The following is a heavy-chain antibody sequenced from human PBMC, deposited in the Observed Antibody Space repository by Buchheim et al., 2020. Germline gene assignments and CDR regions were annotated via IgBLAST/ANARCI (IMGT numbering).Heavy chain of an antibody. CDR3: ARLLKDIVVVPATMRVDYYYGMDV. J-gene: IGHJ6*02. D-gene: IGHD2-2*01. Sequence: QVQLVQSGAEVKKPGASVKVSCKASGYTFTSYDVNWVRQATGHGLEWMGWMNPNSGNTGYAQKFKGRVTMTRNTSISTAYMGLSSLRSEDTAVYYCARLLKDIVVVPATMRVDYYYGMDVWGQGTT. V-gene: IGHV1-8*01. CDR2: MNPNSGNT. CDR1: GYTFTSYD.